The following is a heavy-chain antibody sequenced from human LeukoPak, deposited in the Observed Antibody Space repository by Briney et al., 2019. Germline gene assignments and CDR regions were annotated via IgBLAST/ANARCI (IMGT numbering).Heavy chain of an antibody. CDR2: ISNSGGST. CDR1: GFTFSSYG. CDR3: ARRAGAYSHPYDY. J-gene: IGHJ4*02. D-gene: IGHD4/OR15-4a*01. V-gene: IGHV3-23*01. Sequence: GGSLRLSCAAPGFTFSSYGMSWVRQAPGKGLEWVSSISNSGGSTYYADSVKGRFTISRDNSRNTLYLQMHSLRAEDTAVYYCARRAGAYSHPYDYWGQGTLVTVSS.